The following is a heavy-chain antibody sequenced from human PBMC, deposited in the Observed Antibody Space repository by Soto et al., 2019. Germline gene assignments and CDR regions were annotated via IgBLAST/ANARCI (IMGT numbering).Heavy chain of an antibody. CDR1: GYTFTSYG. Sequence: GASVKVSCKASGYTFTSYGISWVRQAPGQGLEWMGWISAYNGNTNYAQKLQGRVTMTTDTSTSTAYMELRCLRSDDTAVYYCARDSPGYYYDSSGYYVAPYYYGMDVWGQGTTVTVSS. CDR2: ISAYNGNT. CDR3: ARDSPGYYYDSSGYYVAPYYYGMDV. V-gene: IGHV1-18*04. D-gene: IGHD3-22*01. J-gene: IGHJ6*02.